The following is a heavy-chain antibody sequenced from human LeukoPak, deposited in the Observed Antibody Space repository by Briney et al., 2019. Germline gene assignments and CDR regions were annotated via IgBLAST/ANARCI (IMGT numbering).Heavy chain of an antibody. CDR1: GGSISSGGYY. D-gene: IGHD3-22*01. Sequence: PSQTLSLTCTVSGGSISSGGYYWSWIRQHPGKGLEWIGYIYYSGSTYYNPSLKSRVTISVDTSKNQFSLKLSSVTAADTAVYYCARAQYYYDGSLGPAFDIWGQGTMVTVSS. CDR2: IYYSGST. J-gene: IGHJ3*02. CDR3: ARAQYYYDGSLGPAFDI. V-gene: IGHV4-31*03.